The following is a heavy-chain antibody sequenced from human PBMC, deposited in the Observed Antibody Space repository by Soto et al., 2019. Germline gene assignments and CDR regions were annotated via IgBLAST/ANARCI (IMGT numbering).Heavy chain of an antibody. CDR1: GYIFVNYG. CDR2: ISPYTGNT. D-gene: IGHD3-16*01. J-gene: IGHJ6*02. V-gene: IGHV1-18*01. CDR3: AMVDLYVTPTPQDV. Sequence: QVQLEQSGDEVKKPGASVKVSCKASGYIFVNYGIAWVRQAPGQGLEWLGRISPYTGNTYYATKVQGRLTLTTDTATSSAFMDLGSLTSADTAVYYWAMVDLYVTPTPQDVWGQGTTVTVSS.